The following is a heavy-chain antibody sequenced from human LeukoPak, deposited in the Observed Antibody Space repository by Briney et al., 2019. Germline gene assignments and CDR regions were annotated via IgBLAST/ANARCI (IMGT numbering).Heavy chain of an antibody. J-gene: IGHJ3*02. D-gene: IGHD3-10*01. CDR1: GGSTSSGDYY. CDR3: ARDYYGVDAFDI. CDR2: IYYSGST. Sequence: SQTLSLTCTVSGGSTSSGDYYWSWIRQPPGRGLEWIGYIYYSGSTYYNPSLKSRVTISVDTSKNQFSLKLSSVTAADTAVYCCARDYYGVDAFDIWGQGTMVTVSS. V-gene: IGHV4-30-4*01.